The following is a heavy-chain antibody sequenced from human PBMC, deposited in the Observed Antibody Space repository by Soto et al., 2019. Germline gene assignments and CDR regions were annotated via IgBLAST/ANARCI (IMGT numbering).Heavy chain of an antibody. CDR3: AKYGSGWSMDV. CDR2: INGGNANT. V-gene: IGHV1-3*05. Sequence: QVPLVQSGAEEKKPGASVKVSCKASGYTFSSYATHWVRQAPGQRLEWMGWINGGNANTKYSQKFQGRVTITRDTSANTAYMELSSLRSEDTAVYYCAKYGSGWSMDVWGQGTTVTVSS. J-gene: IGHJ6*02. CDR1: GYTFSSYA. D-gene: IGHD6-19*01.